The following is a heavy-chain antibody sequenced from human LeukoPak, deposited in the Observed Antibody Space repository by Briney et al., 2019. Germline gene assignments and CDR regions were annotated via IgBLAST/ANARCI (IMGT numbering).Heavy chain of an antibody. CDR2: INPSGGST. CDR1: GSTFSSYA. V-gene: IGHV1-46*01. Sequence: ASVKVSCKASGSTFSSYAISWVRQAPGQGLEWMGIINPSGGSTSYAQKFQGRVTMTRDTSTSTVYMELSSLRSEDTAVYYCARETTHDYGDYVPFDYWGQGTLVTVSS. D-gene: IGHD4-17*01. CDR3: ARETTHDYGDYVPFDY. J-gene: IGHJ4*02.